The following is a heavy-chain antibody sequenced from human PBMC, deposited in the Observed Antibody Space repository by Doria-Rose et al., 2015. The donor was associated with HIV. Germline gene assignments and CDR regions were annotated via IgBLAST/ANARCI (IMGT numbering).Heavy chain of an antibody. V-gene: IGHV2-26*01. CDR1: GVSLSSPGMG. J-gene: IGHJ4*02. D-gene: IGHD6-13*01. CDR2: IFSDDER. CDR3: ARIKSSRWYHKYYFDF. Sequence: QITLKESSPVLVKPTETLTLTCTASGVSLSSPGMGVSWIRQPSGKALEWLANIFSDDERSYKTSLKSRLTISRGTSKSQVVLTITDMDPVDTATYYCARIKSSRWYHKYYFDFWGQGTLVIVSA.